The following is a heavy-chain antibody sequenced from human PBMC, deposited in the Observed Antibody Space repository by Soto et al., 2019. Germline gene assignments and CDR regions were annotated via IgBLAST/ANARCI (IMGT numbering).Heavy chain of an antibody. CDR1: GFTFSSFW. CDR2: IKQDGTEK. V-gene: IGHV3-7*04. D-gene: IGHD2-15*01. Sequence: GGSLRLSCAASGFTFSSFWMSWVRQAPGKGLEWVANIKQDGTEKYYVDSVKGRFTISRDNAKNSLYLQMNSLRAEDTAVYYCARGGYCSGGSCHSGWLDPWGQGTLVTVSS. J-gene: IGHJ5*02. CDR3: ARGGYCSGGSCHSGWLDP.